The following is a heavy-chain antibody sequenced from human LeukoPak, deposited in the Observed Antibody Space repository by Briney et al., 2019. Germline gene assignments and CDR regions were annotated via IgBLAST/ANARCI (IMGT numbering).Heavy chain of an antibody. CDR1: GFTFSSYA. CDR2: ISYDGSNK. J-gene: IGHJ3*02. V-gene: IGHV3-30*04. Sequence: GGSLRLSCAASGFTFSSYAMHWVRQAPGKGLEWVAVISYDGSNKYYADSVKGRFTISRDNSKNTLYLQMNSLRAEDTAVYYCARVRVVVVATDAFDIWGQGTMVTVSS. D-gene: IGHD2-15*01. CDR3: ARVRVVVVATDAFDI.